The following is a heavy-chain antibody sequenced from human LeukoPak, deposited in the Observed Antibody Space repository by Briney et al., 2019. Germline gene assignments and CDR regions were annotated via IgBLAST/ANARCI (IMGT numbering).Heavy chain of an antibody. D-gene: IGHD3-10*02. CDR1: GFTFSSYE. CDR2: ISSSGSTI. Sequence: PGGSLRLSYAASGFTFSSYEMNWVRQAPGKGLEWVSYISSSGSTIYYADSVTGRFTISRDNAKNSLYLQMNSLRAEDTAVYYCAELGITMIGGVWGKGTTVTISS. CDR3: AELGITMIGGV. V-gene: IGHV3-48*03. J-gene: IGHJ6*04.